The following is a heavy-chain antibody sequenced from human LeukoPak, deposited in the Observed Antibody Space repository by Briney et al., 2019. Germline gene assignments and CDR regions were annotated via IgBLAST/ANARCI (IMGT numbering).Heavy chain of an antibody. CDR2: IQYDVSSE. V-gene: IGHV3-33*01. Sequence: GRSLRPSCAASGFTFSSYGMHWVRQAPGKGLEWVAFIQYDVSSEYYADSVKGRFTVSRDNSKNTLYLQMNSLRAEDTAVYYCAREYSGRCIHAFHSWGQGTTVTVSS. J-gene: IGHJ3*02. CDR3: AREYSGRCIHAFHS. D-gene: IGHD6-13*01. CDR1: GFTFSSYG.